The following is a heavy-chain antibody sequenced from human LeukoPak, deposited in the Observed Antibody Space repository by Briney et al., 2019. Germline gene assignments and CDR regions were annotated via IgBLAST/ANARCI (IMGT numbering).Heavy chain of an antibody. CDR1: GGSFSGYY. V-gene: IGHV4-34*01. CDR2: INHSGST. CDR3: ARAYQGAFDI. Sequence: PSETLSLTCAVYGGSFSGYYWSWIRQPPGKGLEWIGEINHSGSTNYNPSLKSRVTISVDTSKNQFSLKLSSVTAADTAVYYCARAYQGAFDIWGQGTMVTVSS. J-gene: IGHJ3*02.